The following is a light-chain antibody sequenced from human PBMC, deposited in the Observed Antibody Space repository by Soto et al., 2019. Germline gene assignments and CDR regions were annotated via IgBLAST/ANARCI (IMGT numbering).Light chain of an antibody. V-gene: IGLV1-51*01. CDR2: DNE. CDR3: GTWDTSLSAYV. Sequence: QSVLTQPPSVSAAPGQKVTISCSGSRSNIGDNYVSWYQQLPGTAPKLLISDNERRPSGIPDRFSGSKSGTTATLAITGLQTGDEDEYCCGTWDTSLSAYVFAAGTKLTVL. J-gene: IGLJ1*01. CDR1: RSNIGDNY.